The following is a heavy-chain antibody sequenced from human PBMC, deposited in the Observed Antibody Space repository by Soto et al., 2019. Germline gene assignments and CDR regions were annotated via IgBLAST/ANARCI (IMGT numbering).Heavy chain of an antibody. CDR1: GFTFSSYA. CDR2: VSGSGGST. Sequence: PGGSLRLSCAASGFTFSSYAMSWVRQAPGKGLEWVSGVSGSGGSTYYAYSVKGRFTISTHHSKNTLSLQLNSLRAEHTPVYYCAKASRAVNKVLMVYALDYFDYWGQGTLVTVSS. J-gene: IGHJ4*02. V-gene: IGHV3-23*01. D-gene: IGHD2-8*01. CDR3: AKASRAVNKVLMVYALDYFDY.